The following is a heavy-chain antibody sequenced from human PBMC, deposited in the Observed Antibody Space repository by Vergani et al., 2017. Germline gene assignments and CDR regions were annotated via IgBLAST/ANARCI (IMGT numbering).Heavy chain of an antibody. CDR1: GFTFDDYA. CDR3: ANDAGSGWADWYFDL. Sequence: EVQLVESGGGLVQPGRSLRLSCAASGFTFDDYAMHWVRQAPGKGLEWVSGISWISGSIGYADSVKGRFTISRDNAKNSLYLQMNSLRAEDTALYYCANDAGSGWADWYFDLWGRGTLVTVSS. V-gene: IGHV3-9*01. CDR2: ISWISGSI. D-gene: IGHD6-19*01. J-gene: IGHJ2*01.